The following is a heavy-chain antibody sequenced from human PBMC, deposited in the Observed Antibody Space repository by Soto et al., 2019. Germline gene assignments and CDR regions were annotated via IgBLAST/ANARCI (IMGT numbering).Heavy chain of an antibody. Sequence: GESLKISCQAFGYNFTNYWIGWVRQMPGKGLEWMGIIYPGDSDISYSPSFQGQVTILADKFISTAFLQLSSLKASDTAMYYCARTAAAGKYYYGMDVWGQGTTVTVSS. J-gene: IGHJ6*02. D-gene: IGHD6-13*01. V-gene: IGHV5-51*06. CDR3: ARTAAAGKYYYGMDV. CDR2: IYPGDSDI. CDR1: GYNFTNYW.